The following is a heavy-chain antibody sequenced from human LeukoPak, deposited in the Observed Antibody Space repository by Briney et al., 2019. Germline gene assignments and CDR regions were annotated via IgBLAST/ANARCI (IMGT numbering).Heavy chain of an antibody. D-gene: IGHD3-10*02. CDR1: GGYISGYY. CDR3: ARVGMFRFDP. CDR2: IYYSGST. J-gene: IGHJ5*02. V-gene: IGHV4-59*01. Sequence: PSETLSLTCTVFGGYISGYYWSWIRQPPGKGLEWIAYIYYSGSTTYNPSLKSRVTISVDPSNNQFSLKLSSVTAADTAVYYCARVGMFRFDPWGQGTLVTVSS.